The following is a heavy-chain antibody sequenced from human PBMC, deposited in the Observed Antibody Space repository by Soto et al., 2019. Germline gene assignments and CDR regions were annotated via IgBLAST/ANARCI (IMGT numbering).Heavy chain of an antibody. D-gene: IGHD3-3*02. CDR2: INSDGSST. CDR1: GFTFSSYW. CDR3: ATAVAFDY. J-gene: IGHJ4*02. Sequence: EVQLVESGGGLVQPGGSLRLSCAASGFTFSSYWMHWVRQAPGKGLVWVSRINSDGSSTSYADSVKGRFTISRDNAKITLYLQMTSMRAEDKAVYDCATAVAFDYWGQGPLVTVSS. V-gene: IGHV3-74*01.